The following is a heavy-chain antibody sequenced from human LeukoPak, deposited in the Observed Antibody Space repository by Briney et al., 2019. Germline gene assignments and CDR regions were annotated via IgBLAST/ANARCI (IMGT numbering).Heavy chain of an antibody. Sequence: ASVKVSCKASGYTFTSYDINWVRQATGQGLEWMGWVNPNSGHTGFAQKFQGRVTMTRNTSISTAYMELSSLRSEDTAVYYCARGATMVRGVIPNWFDPWGQGTLVTVSS. CDR3: ARGATMVRGVIPNWFDP. CDR2: VNPNSGHT. CDR1: GYTFTSYD. J-gene: IGHJ5*02. V-gene: IGHV1-8*01. D-gene: IGHD3-10*01.